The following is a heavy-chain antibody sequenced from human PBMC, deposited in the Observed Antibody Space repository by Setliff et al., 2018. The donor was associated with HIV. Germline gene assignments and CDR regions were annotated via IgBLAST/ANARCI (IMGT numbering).Heavy chain of an antibody. V-gene: IGHV4-39*07. J-gene: IGHJ6*03. CDR2: IYYSGST. Sequence: SETLSLTCTVSGGSISNDNYYWSWIRQPAGKGLEWIGSIYYSGSTYYNPSLKSRVTISVDTSKNQFSLKLSSVTAADTAVYYCARGLSIFGVATPGFYSFMDVWGKGTTVTVSS. CDR3: ARGLSIFGVATPGFYSFMDV. CDR1: GGSISNDNYY. D-gene: IGHD3-3*01.